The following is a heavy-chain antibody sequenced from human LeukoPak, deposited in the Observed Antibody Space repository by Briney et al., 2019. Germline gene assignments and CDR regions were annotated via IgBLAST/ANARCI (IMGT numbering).Heavy chain of an antibody. CDR3: ARGGYSGSYYRFD. CDR1: GFIFTNYW. CDR2: IDKEVSAA. J-gene: IGHJ4*02. Sequence: GGSLRLSCVSSGFIFTNYWMHWVRQVPRNGPVWVGRIDKEVSAAFYAESVKGRFTISRDNVKSTVYLQMNSLTAEDTAVYHCARGGYSGSYYRFDWGQGTLVTVSS. D-gene: IGHD1-26*01. V-gene: IGHV3-74*01.